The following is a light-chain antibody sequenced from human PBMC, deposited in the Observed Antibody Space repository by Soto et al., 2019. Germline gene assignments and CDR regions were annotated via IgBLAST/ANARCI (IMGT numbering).Light chain of an antibody. CDR2: AAS. Sequence: DIQMTQSPSSLSASVGDRVTITCRASQSISTYLSWYQQKPGQAPKVLIYAASRLERGVPSRFSGSGSVTDFALTVSSLQPEDFATYYCQHTYDTPFTFGPGTTV. CDR3: QHTYDTPFT. V-gene: IGKV1-39*01. CDR1: QSISTY. J-gene: IGKJ3*01.